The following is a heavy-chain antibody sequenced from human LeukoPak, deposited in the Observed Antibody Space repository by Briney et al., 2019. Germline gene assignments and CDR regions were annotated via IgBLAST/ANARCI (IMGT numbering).Heavy chain of an antibody. Sequence: GGSLRLSCAAPGFTFSAYNLNWVRQAPGKGLEWIAAMGGTDGRTYYADFVKGRFTISRDNSKNTLYLQMNSLRAEDTAVYYCAKDGSYYFDYWGQGTLVTVSS. CDR1: GFTFSAYN. V-gene: IGHV3-23*01. CDR3: AKDGSYYFDY. J-gene: IGHJ4*02. CDR2: MGGTDGRT.